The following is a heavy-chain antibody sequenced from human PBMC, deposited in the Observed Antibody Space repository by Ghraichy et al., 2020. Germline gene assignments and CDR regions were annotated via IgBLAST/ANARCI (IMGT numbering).Heavy chain of an antibody. CDR1: GYSFTSYW. V-gene: IGHV5-51*01. CDR3: AREGSYYYYGMDV. D-gene: IGHD3-10*01. CDR2: IYPGDSDT. Sequence: GESLNISCKGSGYSFTSYWIGWVRQMPGKGLEWMGIIYPGDSDTRYSPSFQGQVTISADKSISTAYLQWSSLKASDTAMYYCAREGSYYYYGMDVWGQGTTVTVSS. J-gene: IGHJ6*02.